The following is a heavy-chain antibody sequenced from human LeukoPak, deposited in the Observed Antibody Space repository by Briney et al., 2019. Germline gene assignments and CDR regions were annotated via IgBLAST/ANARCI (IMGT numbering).Heavy chain of an antibody. D-gene: IGHD3-22*01. CDR3: AKSLIVVVPDAFDI. CDR1: GFTFRNYG. J-gene: IGHJ3*02. Sequence: GGSLRLSCAASGFTFRNYGMSWVRQAPGKGLEWVSVISGSGDNTHYADSAKGRFTISRDNSKNTLYLQMNSLRVGDTAVYYCAKSLIVVVPDAFDIWGQGTMVTVSS. CDR2: ISGSGDNT. V-gene: IGHV3-23*01.